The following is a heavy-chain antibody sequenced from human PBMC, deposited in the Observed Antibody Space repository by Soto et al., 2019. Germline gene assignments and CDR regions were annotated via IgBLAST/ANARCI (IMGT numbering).Heavy chain of an antibody. J-gene: IGHJ3*02. CDR1: GFTFSSYS. D-gene: IGHD3-3*01. CDR3: PRRFVTIFGVVHRFAFDI. CDR2: ISSSSSTI. V-gene: IGHV3-48*01. Sequence: PGGSLRLSCAASGFTFSSYSMNWVRQAPGKGMEWVSYISSSSSTIYYADTVKGRFTISRDNAKNSLYLQMNSLRAEETAVYYGPRRFVTIFGVVHRFAFDIWGQGTMVTVSS.